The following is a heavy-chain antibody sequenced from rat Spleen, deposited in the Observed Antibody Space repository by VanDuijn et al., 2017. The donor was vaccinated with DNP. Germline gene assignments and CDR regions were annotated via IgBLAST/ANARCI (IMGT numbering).Heavy chain of an antibody. D-gene: IGHD1-11*01. Sequence: EVKLVESGGGLVQPGRSLKLSCVTSGLNFNDYWMGWVRQAPGKGLEWIGEINEESTIMNYSPSLREKTSFSRDNAQNILYLQMDSLRSEDTATYYCATGVYGGYEDWFAYWGQGTLVTVSS. J-gene: IGHJ3*01. CDR3: ATGVYGGYEDWFAY. CDR2: INEESTIM. V-gene: IGHV4-2*01. CDR1: GLNFNDYW.